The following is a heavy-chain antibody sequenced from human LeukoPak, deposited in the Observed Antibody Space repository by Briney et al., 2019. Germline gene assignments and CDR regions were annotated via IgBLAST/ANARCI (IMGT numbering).Heavy chain of an antibody. CDR3: ARGDVDTAMVTRYYYYYYMDV. V-gene: IGHV1-69*05. CDR2: ITPIFRTA. J-gene: IGHJ6*03. CDR1: GGTFSSYA. D-gene: IGHD5-18*01. Sequence: SVKVSCKASGGTFSSYAISWVRRAPGQGLEWMGGITPIFRTANYAQKFQGRVTITTDESTSTAYMELSSLRSEDTAVYYCARGDVDTAMVTRYYYYYYMDVWGKGTTVTVSS.